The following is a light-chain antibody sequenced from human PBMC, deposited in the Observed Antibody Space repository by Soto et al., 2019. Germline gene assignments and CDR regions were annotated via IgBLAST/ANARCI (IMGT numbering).Light chain of an antibody. CDR1: SSNIGAGYD. J-gene: IGLJ1*01. Sequence: QSALTQPPSVSGAPGQRVTISCTGSSSNIGAGYDVHWYQQRPGTAPKLLIFGNINRPSGVPDRFSVSKSGTSASLAITGLQEEDEGDYYCHSYDSTLSTHYVFGTGTKLTVL. CDR3: HSYDSTLSTHYV. V-gene: IGLV1-40*01. CDR2: GNI.